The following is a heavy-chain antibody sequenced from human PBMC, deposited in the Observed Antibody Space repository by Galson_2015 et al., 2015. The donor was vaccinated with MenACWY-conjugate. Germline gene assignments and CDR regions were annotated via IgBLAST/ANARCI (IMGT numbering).Heavy chain of an antibody. J-gene: IGHJ4*02. CDR3: EREYRGGSFDY. Sequence: SVKVSCKASGYTFTTYYMHWVRQAPGQGLEWMGIIRPSGDDGTTYAQKFQGRVTMTRDTSTGTVYMDLSSLRSEDTAVYYCEREYRGGSFDYWGQGTLVTVSS. V-gene: IGHV1-46*01. CDR1: GYTFTTYY. CDR2: IRPSGDDGT. D-gene: IGHD1-26*01.